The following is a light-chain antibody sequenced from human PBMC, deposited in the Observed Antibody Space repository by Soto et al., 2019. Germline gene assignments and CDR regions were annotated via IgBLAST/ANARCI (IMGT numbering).Light chain of an antibody. CDR3: QERAAT. CDR1: QSIGSY. Sequence: DSQMTQSPSSLSASVGDRVTITCRASQSIGSYLNWYQHKSGKAPKLLIYGASSLQSGVPSRFSGSGSGTDFTLTISSLQPEDFATYYCQERAATFGGGTKVEIK. CDR2: GAS. J-gene: IGKJ4*01. V-gene: IGKV1-39*01.